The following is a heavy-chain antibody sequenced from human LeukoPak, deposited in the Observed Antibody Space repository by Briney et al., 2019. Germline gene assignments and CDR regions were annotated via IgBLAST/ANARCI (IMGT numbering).Heavy chain of an antibody. CDR1: GGSISSYY. V-gene: IGHV4-59*08. CDR2: IYYSGST. D-gene: IGHD6-13*01. CDR3: ARRDTSSWYKDDAFDI. J-gene: IGHJ3*02. Sequence: SETLSLTCTVSGGSISSYYWSWIRQPPGKGLEWIGYIYYSGSTNYNPSLMSRVTISVDTSKNQFSLKLSSVTAADTAVYYCARRDTSSWYKDDAFDIWGQGTMVTVSS.